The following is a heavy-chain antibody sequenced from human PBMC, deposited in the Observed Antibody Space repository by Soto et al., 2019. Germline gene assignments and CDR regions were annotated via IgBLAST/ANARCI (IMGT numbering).Heavy chain of an antibody. J-gene: IGHJ5*02. V-gene: IGHV2-5*02. Sequence: QITLKESGPTLVKPTQTLTLTCTFSGFSLTTRGVGVGWIRQPPGKALECLALIYWDDDKRYSPSLQIRLSITKDTSKIPVVLTMTNVDPVDTATYYCAHIPNYYQYDWFAPWGQGTLVAVSS. CDR2: IYWDDDK. D-gene: IGHD3-16*01. CDR1: GFSLTTRGVG. CDR3: AHIPNYYQYDWFAP.